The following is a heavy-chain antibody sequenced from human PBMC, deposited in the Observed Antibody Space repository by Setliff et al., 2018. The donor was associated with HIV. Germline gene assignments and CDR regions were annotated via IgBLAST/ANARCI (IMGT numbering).Heavy chain of an antibody. CDR1: GFTFSGYT. D-gene: IGHD1-26*01. J-gene: IGHJ6*03. V-gene: IGHV3-21*01. CDR3: ARVDRELIGTFCHMGV. Sequence: GGSLRLSCAASGFTFSGYTMSWIRQAPGKGLERVSSISHSDVYIYYVDSVKGRFTISRDNAKNSLYLQMDSLRAEDTAVYYCARVDRELIGTFCHMGVWGKGTTVTVSS. CDR2: ISHSDVYI.